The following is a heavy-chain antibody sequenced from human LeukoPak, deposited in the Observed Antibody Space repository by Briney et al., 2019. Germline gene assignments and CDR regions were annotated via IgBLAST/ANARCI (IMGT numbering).Heavy chain of an antibody. Sequence: GGFLRLSCAASGFTFSSYRMNWVRQAPGKGQEWVSLISSNSSHTYNADSVKGRFHISRDNAKNSLYLEMNSLRVEDTAVYYCARTRDGYNFGPFDCWGQGTLVTVSS. D-gene: IGHD5-24*01. CDR2: ISSNSSHT. CDR3: ARTRDGYNFGPFDC. V-gene: IGHV3-21*01. CDR1: GFTFSSYR. J-gene: IGHJ4*02.